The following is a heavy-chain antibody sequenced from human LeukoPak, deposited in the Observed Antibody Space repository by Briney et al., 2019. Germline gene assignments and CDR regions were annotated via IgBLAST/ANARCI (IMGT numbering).Heavy chain of an antibody. CDR2: INPILGIA. CDR3: ARAVRYFDLVTWAYIDY. J-gene: IGHJ4*02. V-gene: IGHV1-69*04. Sequence: GASVKVSCKASGGTFSSYAISWVRQAPGQGLEWMGRINPILGIANYAQKFQGRVTITADKSTSTAYMELSSLRSEDTAVYYCARAVRYFDLVTWAYIDYWGQGTLVTVSS. D-gene: IGHD3-9*01. CDR1: GGTFSSYA.